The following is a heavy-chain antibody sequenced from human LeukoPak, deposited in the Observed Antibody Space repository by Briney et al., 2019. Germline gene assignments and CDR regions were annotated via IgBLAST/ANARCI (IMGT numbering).Heavy chain of an antibody. D-gene: IGHD5-12*01. CDR3: AGAPAGSLDWLSPLDY. V-gene: IGHV4-61*02. CDR1: GGSISSPNYY. CDR2: IYASGST. J-gene: IGHJ4*02. Sequence: PSETLSLTCIVSGGSISSPNYYWSWIRQPAGKRLEWIGRIYASGSTHYNPSLNSRVTISVDTSTNQLSLRLSSVTAADTAVYYCAGAPAGSLDWLSPLDYWGQGTLVTVSS.